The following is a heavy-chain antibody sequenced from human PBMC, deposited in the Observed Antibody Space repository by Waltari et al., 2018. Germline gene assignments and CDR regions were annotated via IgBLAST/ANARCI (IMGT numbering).Heavy chain of an antibody. V-gene: IGHV1-69*01. CDR2: IIPIFGTA. D-gene: IGHD6-19*01. Sequence: QVQLVQSGAAVKKPGSSVQVSCRASSGTFCSYAIIWFRRPPGQGLEWMGGIIPIFGTANYAQKFQGKITITADESTSTAYMELSSLRSEDTAVYYCARDLEVWQWLAFKGDYFDYWGQGTLVTVSS. CDR1: SGTFCSYA. CDR3: ARDLEVWQWLAFKGDYFDY. J-gene: IGHJ4*02.